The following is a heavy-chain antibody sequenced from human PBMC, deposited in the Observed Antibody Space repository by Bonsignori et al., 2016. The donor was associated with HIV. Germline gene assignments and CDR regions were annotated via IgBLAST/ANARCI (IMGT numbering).Heavy chain of an antibody. CDR3: ARDSTGGQMDAITFDI. Sequence: QVQLQESGPGLVKPSETLSLTCAVSGYSISSGYYWGWIRQPPGKGLEWIGSIYHTGNTFYNPSLKSRVTISVDTSKNQFSLKLSSVTAADTAVYHCARDSTGGQMDAITFDIWGPRGQWSP. D-gene: IGHD5-24*01. CDR1: GYSISSGYY. V-gene: IGHV4-38-2*02. J-gene: IGHJ3*02. CDR2: IYHTGNT.